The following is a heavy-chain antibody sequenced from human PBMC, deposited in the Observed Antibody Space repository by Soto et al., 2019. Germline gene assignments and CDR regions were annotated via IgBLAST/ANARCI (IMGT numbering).Heavy chain of an antibody. Sequence: QVQLVQSGAEVKKPGSSVKDSCKASGGTFSSYSISWVRQAPGQGLAWMGGIIPIFGTANYAQKFQGRVTITADESTSTAYMELSSMRSEDTAVYYCARVSDGCSNYYGMDVWGQGTTVTVSS. D-gene: IGHD2-15*01. CDR1: GGTFSSYS. V-gene: IGHV1-69*01. CDR3: ARVSDGCSNYYGMDV. CDR2: IIPIFGTA. J-gene: IGHJ6*02.